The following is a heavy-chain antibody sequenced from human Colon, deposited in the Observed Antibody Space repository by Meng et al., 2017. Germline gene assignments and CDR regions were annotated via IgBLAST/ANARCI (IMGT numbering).Heavy chain of an antibody. Sequence: EVQLVESGGGLVNPGGSLRRSCAASGFTLTGYSMNWVRQAPGKGLEWVSSISSTTRYIYYADSLKGRFTISRDNAKNSLYLQMNSLRAEDTAVYYCAREGAVVTTIGGGYFDYWGQGILVTVSS. V-gene: IGHV3-21*01. J-gene: IGHJ4*02. CDR1: GFTLTGYS. CDR2: ISSTTRYI. D-gene: IGHD2-21*02. CDR3: AREGAVVTTIGGGYFDY.